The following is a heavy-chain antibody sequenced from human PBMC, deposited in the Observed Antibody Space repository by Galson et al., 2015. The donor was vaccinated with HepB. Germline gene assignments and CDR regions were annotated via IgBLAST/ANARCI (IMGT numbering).Heavy chain of an antibody. CDR2: ISGSGGST. V-gene: IGHV3-23*01. CDR3: AKDLGGVRPPRPVVNYYYYGMDV. D-gene: IGHD3-22*01. Sequence: SLRLSCAASGFTFSSYAMSWVRQAPGKGLEWVSAISGSGGSTYYADSVKGRFTISRDNSKNTLYLQMNSLRAEDTAVYYCAKDLGGVRPPRPVVNYYYYGMDVWGQGTTVTVSS. J-gene: IGHJ6*02. CDR1: GFTFSSYA.